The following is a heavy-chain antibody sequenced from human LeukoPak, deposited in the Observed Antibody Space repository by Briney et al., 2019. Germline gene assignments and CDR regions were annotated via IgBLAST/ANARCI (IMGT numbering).Heavy chain of an antibody. V-gene: IGHV1-18*04. Sequence: GASVKVSCKASGYTFTSYGISWVRQAPGQGLEWMRWISAYNGNTNYAQKLQGRVTMTTDTSTSTAYMELRSLRSDDTAVYYCARVNGGSFTGLGYGMDVWGKGTTVTVSS. CDR3: ARVNGGSFTGLGYGMDV. J-gene: IGHJ6*04. D-gene: IGHD2-15*01. CDR1: GYTFTSYG. CDR2: ISAYNGNT.